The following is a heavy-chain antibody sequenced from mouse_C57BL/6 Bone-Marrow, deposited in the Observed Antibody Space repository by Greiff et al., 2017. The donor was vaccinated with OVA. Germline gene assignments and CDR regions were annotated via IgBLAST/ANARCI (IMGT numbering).Heavy chain of an antibody. V-gene: IGHV1-74*01. CDR3: AIPSTVVHYYAMDY. J-gene: IGHJ3*01. CDR1: GYTFTSYW. CDR2: IHPSDSDT. Sequence: QVQLQQPGAELVKPGASVKVSCKASGYTFTSYWMHWVKQRPGQGLEWIGRIHPSDSDTNYNQKFKGKATLTVDKSSSTAYMQLSSLTSEDSAVYYCAIPSTVVHYYAMDYWGQGTLVTVSA. D-gene: IGHD1-1*01.